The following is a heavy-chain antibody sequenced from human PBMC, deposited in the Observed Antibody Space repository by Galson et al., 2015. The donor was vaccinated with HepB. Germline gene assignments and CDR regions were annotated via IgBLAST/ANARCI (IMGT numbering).Heavy chain of an antibody. CDR3: AKDLVWGSYRTEDY. D-gene: IGHD3-16*02. J-gene: IGHJ4*02. Sequence: SLRLSCAASGFTFSSYGMHWVRQAPGKGLEWVAFIRYDGSNKYYADSVKGRFTISRDNSKNTLYLQMNSLRAEDTAVYYCAKDLVWGSYRTEDYWGQGTLVTVSS. V-gene: IGHV3-30*02. CDR2: IRYDGSNK. CDR1: GFTFSSYG.